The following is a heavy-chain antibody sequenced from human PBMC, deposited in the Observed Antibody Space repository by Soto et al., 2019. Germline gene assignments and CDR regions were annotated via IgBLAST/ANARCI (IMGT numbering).Heavy chain of an antibody. CDR3: ARDAPNCSGGSCYVY. D-gene: IGHD2-15*01. CDR2: ISSSSSTI. V-gene: IGHV3-48*01. CDR1: GFTFSSYS. Sequence: EVQLVESGGGLVQPGGSLRLSCAASGFTFSSYSMNWVRQAPGKGLEWVSYISSSSSTIYYADSVKGRFTISRDNAKNSLYLQMNSLRAEDTAVYYCARDAPNCSGGSCYVYWGQGTLVTVSS. J-gene: IGHJ4*02.